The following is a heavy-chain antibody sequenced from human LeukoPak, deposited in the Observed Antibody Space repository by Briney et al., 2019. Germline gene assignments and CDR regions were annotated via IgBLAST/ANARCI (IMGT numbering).Heavy chain of an antibody. Sequence: GGSLRPSCAASGFTFSSYSMNWVRQAPGKGLEWVSSISSSSSYIYYADSVKGRFTISRDNAKNSLYLQMNSLRAEDTAVYYCARGFYGITYYDFWSGYSAFDIWGQGTMVTVSS. J-gene: IGHJ3*02. CDR1: GFTFSSYS. CDR3: ARGFYGITYYDFWSGYSAFDI. D-gene: IGHD3-3*01. CDR2: ISSSSSYI. V-gene: IGHV3-21*01.